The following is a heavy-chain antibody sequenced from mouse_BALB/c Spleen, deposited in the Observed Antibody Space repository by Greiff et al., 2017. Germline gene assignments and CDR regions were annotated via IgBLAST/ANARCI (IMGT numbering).Heavy chain of an antibody. CDR1: GYTFTSYW. CDR2: IYPGNSDT. V-gene: IGHV1-5*01. J-gene: IGHJ4*01. CDR3: TRSGYYGNYGAMDY. Sequence: EVKLVESGTVLARPGASVKMSCKASGYTFTSYWMHWVKQRPGQGLEWIGAIYPGNSDTSYNQKFKGKAKLTAVTSTSTAYMELSSLTNEDSAVYYCTRSGYYGNYGAMDYWGQGTSVTVSS. D-gene: IGHD2-1*01.